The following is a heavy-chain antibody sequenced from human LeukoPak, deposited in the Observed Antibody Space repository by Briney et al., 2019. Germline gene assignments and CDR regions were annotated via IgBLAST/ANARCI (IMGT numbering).Heavy chain of an antibody. CDR2: IYYSGST. Sequence: KSSETLSLTCTVSGGSISSYYWSWIRQPPGKGLERIGYIYYSGSTNYNPSLKSRVTISVDTSKNQFSLKLSSVTAADTAVYYCARYGSGSYFLDYYYYGMDVWGQGTTVTVSS. V-gene: IGHV4-59*01. D-gene: IGHD3-10*01. CDR3: ARYGSGSYFLDYYYYGMDV. J-gene: IGHJ6*02. CDR1: GGSISSYY.